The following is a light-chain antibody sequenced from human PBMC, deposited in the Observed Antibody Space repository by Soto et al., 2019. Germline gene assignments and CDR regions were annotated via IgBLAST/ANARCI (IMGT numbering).Light chain of an antibody. CDR1: QEISNY. CDR2: DAS. V-gene: IGKV1-33*01. J-gene: IGKJ1*01. CDR3: QQYDHLPRT. Sequence: DIQMIQSPSSLSASVGDRVTITCQASQEISNYLNWYQQKPGKAPKLLIYDASNLERGVPSRFSGRGSGTDSFTISSLQPEDFATYYCQQYDHLPRTFGRGTKVEIK.